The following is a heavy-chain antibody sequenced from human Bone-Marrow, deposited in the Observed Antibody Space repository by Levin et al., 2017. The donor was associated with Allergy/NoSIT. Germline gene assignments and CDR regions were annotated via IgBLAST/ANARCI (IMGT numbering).Heavy chain of an antibody. V-gene: IGHV3-64D*06. CDR1: GFTFSSYA. J-gene: IGHJ4*02. CDR3: VKGGCSSTSCYFSSLGWGYFDY. Sequence: GGSLRLSCSASGFTFSSYAMHWVRQAPGKGLEYVSAISSNGGSTYYADSVKGRFTISRDNSKNTLYLQMSSLRAEDTAVYYCVKGGCSSTSCYFSSLGWGYFDYWGQGTLVTVSS. D-gene: IGHD2-2*01. CDR2: ISSNGGST.